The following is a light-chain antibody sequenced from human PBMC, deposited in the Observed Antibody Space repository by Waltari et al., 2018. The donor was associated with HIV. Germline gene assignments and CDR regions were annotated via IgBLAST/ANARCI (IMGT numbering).Light chain of an antibody. CDR2: LGS. J-gene: IGKJ1*01. CDR3: MQTLQTPWT. V-gene: IGKV2-28*01. CDR1: QSLLHSNGYSY. Sequence: DFLIIQSPSSLSVTPGEPASISCRSSQSLLHSNGYSYLDWYLQKPGQSPQVLIYLGSNRASGVPDRFSGSASGSDFTLKISRVEPEDVGVYYCMQTLQTPWTFGQGTKVEIK.